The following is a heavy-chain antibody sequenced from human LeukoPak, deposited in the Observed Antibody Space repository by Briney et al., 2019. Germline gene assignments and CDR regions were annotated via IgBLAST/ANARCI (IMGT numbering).Heavy chain of an antibody. V-gene: IGHV1-69*04. CDR3: ARLLSSNSWYYFDN. Sequence: GASVKVSCKASGGTFSSYAISWVRQAPGQGLEWMGRIFPVLSVSNFAEKFQDRVTLTADKSANTAYMELTSLTSDDTAVYYCARLLSSNSWYYFDNWGQGTLVTVSS. D-gene: IGHD2-21*01. J-gene: IGHJ4*02. CDR2: IFPVLSVS. CDR1: GGTFSSYA.